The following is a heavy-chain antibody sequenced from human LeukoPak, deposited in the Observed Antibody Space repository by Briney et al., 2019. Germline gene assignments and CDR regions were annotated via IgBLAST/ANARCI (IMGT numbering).Heavy chain of an antibody. Sequence: GGSLRLSCAASGFTFSHHAMHWVRRSPGKGLEWAAVISYDGNNKYYANSVKGRFTISRDNPKNTLYLQMNSLRPDDTAVYYCARGLRDGYNDAFDIWGQGTMVAVSS. J-gene: IGHJ3*02. V-gene: IGHV3-30*03. CDR1: GFTFSHHA. D-gene: IGHD5-24*01. CDR3: ARGLRDGYNDAFDI. CDR2: ISYDGNNK.